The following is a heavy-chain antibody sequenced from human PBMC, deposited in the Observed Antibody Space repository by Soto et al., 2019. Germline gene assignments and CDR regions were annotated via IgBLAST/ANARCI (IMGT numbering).Heavy chain of an antibody. Sequence: SETLSLTCAVYGGSFSGYYWSWIRQPPGKGLEWIGEINHSGSTNYNPSLKSRVTISVDTSKNQFSLKLSSVTAADTAVYYCARGRSSVPRYYYGSGSRFDYWGQRTLVTVSS. D-gene: IGHD3-10*01. J-gene: IGHJ4*02. CDR1: GGSFSGYY. CDR3: ARGRSSVPRYYYGSGSRFDY. V-gene: IGHV4-34*01. CDR2: INHSGST.